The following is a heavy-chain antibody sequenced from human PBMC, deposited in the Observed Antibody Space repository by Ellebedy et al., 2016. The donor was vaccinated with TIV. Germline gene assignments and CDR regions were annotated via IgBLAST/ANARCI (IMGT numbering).Heavy chain of an antibody. CDR1: GFAFETDW. J-gene: IGHJ4*02. CDR3: ARGGGSSSWYWRF. CDR2: INVDGDEQ. V-gene: IGHV3-7*03. D-gene: IGHD6-13*01. Sequence: GESLKISCAASGFAFETDWMTWLRQAPGKGLEWVANINVDGDEQFYADSVRGRFTISRDNSKNSLYLQLSSLRADDSAQYYCARGGGSSSWYWRFWGQGAPVTV.